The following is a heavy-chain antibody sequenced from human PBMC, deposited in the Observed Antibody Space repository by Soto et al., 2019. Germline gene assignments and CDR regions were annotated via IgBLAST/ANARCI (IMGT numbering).Heavy chain of an antibody. J-gene: IGHJ4*02. D-gene: IGHD7-27*01. CDR2: IIPIFSKT. V-gene: IGHV1-69*01. CDR1: GGTFTTSS. CDR3: ATDVVRSTGGDS. Sequence: QVQLVQSGAEVKELGSSVKVSCKTSGGTFTTSSFVWVRQGPGQGLEWMGGIIPIFSKTNFAPKFQGRVTFTADESTRTVYMDLSSLRSEDTAIYYCATDVVRSTGGDSWGQGTLVTVS.